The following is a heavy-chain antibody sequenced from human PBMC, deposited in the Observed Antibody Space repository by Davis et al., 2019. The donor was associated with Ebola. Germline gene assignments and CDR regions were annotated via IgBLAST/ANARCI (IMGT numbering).Heavy chain of an antibody. D-gene: IGHD2-15*01. CDR1: GYTFISYG. Sequence: AASVKVSCKASGYTFISYGISWVRQAPGQGLEWMGWISAYNGNTNYAQKLQGRVTMTTDTSTTTAYMELRSLRSDDTAVYYCARGGCSGGSCYSADYWGQGTLVTVSS. CDR3: ARGGCSGGSCYSADY. CDR2: ISAYNGNT. J-gene: IGHJ4*02. V-gene: IGHV1-18*01.